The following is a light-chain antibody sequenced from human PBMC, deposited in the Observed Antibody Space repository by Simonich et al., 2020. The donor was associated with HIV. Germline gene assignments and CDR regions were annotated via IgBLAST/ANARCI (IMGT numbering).Light chain of an antibody. Sequence: DIQMTQSPSSLSASLGNRVTITCRAIQSISSYLNWYQQKPGKAPKLLIYAATSLQSGVPSRFSGSGSGTDFTLTISSLQPEDFATYYCQQSYSTPRTFGQGTKLEIK. CDR2: AAT. CDR3: QQSYSTPRT. CDR1: QSISSY. J-gene: IGKJ2*01. V-gene: IGKV1-39*01.